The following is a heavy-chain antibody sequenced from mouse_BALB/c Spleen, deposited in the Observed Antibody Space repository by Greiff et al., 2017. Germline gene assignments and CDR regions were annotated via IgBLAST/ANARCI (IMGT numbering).Heavy chain of an antibody. Sequence: QVQLQQSGAELVRPGTSVKISCKASGYTFTNYWLGWVKQRPGHGLEWIGDIYPGGGYTNYNEKFKGKATLTADTSSSTAYMQLSSLTSEDSAVYFCANYYGSSYRVDYWGQGTTLTVSS. CDR1: GYTFTNYW. CDR3: ANYYGSSYRVDY. V-gene: IGHV1-63*02. CDR2: IYPGGGYT. D-gene: IGHD1-1*01. J-gene: IGHJ2*01.